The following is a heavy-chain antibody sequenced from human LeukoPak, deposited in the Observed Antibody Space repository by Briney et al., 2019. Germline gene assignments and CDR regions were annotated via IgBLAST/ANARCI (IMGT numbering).Heavy chain of an antibody. Sequence: GGSLRLSCAASGFTVSSNYMSWVRQAPGKGLEWVSVIYSGGSTYYADSVKGRFTISRDNSKNTLSLQMTSLRAGDTAVYYCAKGFGSSKNINAFDIWGQGTMVTVSS. CDR2: IYSGGST. V-gene: IGHV3-53*01. CDR1: GFTVSSNY. CDR3: AKGFGSSKNINAFDI. J-gene: IGHJ3*02. D-gene: IGHD2-15*01.